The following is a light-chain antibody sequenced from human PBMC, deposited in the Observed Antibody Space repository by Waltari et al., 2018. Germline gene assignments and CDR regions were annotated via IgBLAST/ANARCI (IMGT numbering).Light chain of an antibody. J-gene: IGKJ1*01. Sequence: DIQLTQSPSSLPASVGDKVTFTCRVSQGISSYLNWYRQKPGKVPQLLIYTASNLQSGVPSRFSGSGSGTDFTLTISSLQPEDVATYYCQRTYNALWTFGQGTKVEIK. CDR1: QGISSY. CDR3: QRTYNALWT. V-gene: IGKV1-27*01. CDR2: TAS.